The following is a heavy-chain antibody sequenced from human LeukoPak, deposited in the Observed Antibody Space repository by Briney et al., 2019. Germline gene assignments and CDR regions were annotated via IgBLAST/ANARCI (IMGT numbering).Heavy chain of an antibody. CDR1: GGSISSYY. V-gene: IGHV4-59*01. Sequence: SETLSLTCTVSGGSISSYYWGWIRQPPGKGLEWIGYISYSGSTNYNPSLKSRVTMSVDTSKNQFSLRLSSVTAADTAVYYCARAGSSSSPPRDYWGQGTLVTVSS. D-gene: IGHD6-13*01. J-gene: IGHJ4*02. CDR3: ARAGSSSSPPRDY. CDR2: ISYSGST.